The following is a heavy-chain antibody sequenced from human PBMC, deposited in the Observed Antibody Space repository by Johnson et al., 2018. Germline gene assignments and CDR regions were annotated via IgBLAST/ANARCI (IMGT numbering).Heavy chain of an antibody. CDR3: ARASGGPFDI. J-gene: IGHJ3*02. D-gene: IGHD6-25*01. V-gene: IGHV3-74*02. CDR1: GFTFSTYW. Sequence: VQLVQSGGGLVQXGGSLRLXCAASGFTFSTYWIHWVRQAPGKGLVWVSRINGDGSTTNYADSVKGRFTVSRDNAKNTLYLQMNSLRAEDTALYYCARASGGPFDIWGQGTMVTISS. CDR2: INGDGSTT.